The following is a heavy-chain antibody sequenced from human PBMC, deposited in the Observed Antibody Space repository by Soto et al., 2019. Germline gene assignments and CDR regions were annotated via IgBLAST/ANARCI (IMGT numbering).Heavy chain of an antibody. V-gene: IGHV3-48*03. CDR2: ISSSGSTI. CDR1: GFTFSSYE. Sequence: GWSLRLSCAASGFTFSSYEMNWVRQAPGKGLEWVSYISSSGSTIYYADSVKGRFTISRDNAKNSLYLQMNSLRAEDTAVYYCARVWAAARRAQRGMDVWGQGTTVTVSS. D-gene: IGHD6-6*01. CDR3: ARVWAAARRAQRGMDV. J-gene: IGHJ6*02.